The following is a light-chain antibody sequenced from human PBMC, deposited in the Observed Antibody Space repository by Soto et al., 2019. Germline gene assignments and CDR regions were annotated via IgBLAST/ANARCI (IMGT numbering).Light chain of an antibody. CDR2: DAS. CDR3: QQRSNWPPWT. CDR1: QSVSSY. J-gene: IGKJ1*01. V-gene: IGKV3-11*01. Sequence: EIVLTQSPATLSLSPGERATLSCRASQSVSSYLAWYQQKPGQAPRLLIYDASNRATGIPARFSGSGSGTDFPLTISSLEPEAFAVYYCQQRSNWPPWTCGQGTKVEIK.